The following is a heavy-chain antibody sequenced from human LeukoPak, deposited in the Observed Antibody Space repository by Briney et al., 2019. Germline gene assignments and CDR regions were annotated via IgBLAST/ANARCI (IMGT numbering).Heavy chain of an antibody. CDR3: LGTSTFYYYYYMDV. V-gene: IGHV3-21*04. D-gene: IGHD2/OR15-2a*01. J-gene: IGHJ6*03. CDR2: ITSSSASM. CDR1: GFTFTTYS. Sequence: PGGSLRLSCAASGFTFTTYSMNWVRQAPGKGLEWVSSITSSSASMYYADSVKGRFTISRDDSKNTLYLQMNSLRAEDTAVYYCLGTSTFYYYYYMDVWGKGTTVTVSS.